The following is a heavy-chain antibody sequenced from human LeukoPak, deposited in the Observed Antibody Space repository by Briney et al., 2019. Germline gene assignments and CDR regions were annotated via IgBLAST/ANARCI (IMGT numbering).Heavy chain of an antibody. D-gene: IGHD6-13*01. J-gene: IGHJ4*02. CDR2: IDPDGVDK. Sequence: GGSLRLSCTASGFNFSISYMMWVRQAPGEGLEWVAHIDPDGVDKNYVGSVKDRFIISRDNSKNTLYLQMNSLRAEDTAVYYCNIGGIAAAGKVYWGQGTLVTVSS. CDR3: NIGGIAAAGKVY. CDR1: GFNFSISY. V-gene: IGHV3-7*01.